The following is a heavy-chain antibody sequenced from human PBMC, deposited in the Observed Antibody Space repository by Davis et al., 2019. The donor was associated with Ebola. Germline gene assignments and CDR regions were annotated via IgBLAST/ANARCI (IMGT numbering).Heavy chain of an antibody. CDR2: IHGGNGNR. V-gene: IGHV1-3*01. Sequence: ASVKVSCKASGYTFTSYAMHWVRQAPGQRLEWMGWIHGGNGNRKYSQKLQGRVTMTTDTSTSTAYMELRSLRSDDTAVYYCARPKHDFWSGLDYWGQGTLVTVSS. CDR1: GYTFTSYA. J-gene: IGHJ4*02. CDR3: ARPKHDFWSGLDY. D-gene: IGHD3-3*01.